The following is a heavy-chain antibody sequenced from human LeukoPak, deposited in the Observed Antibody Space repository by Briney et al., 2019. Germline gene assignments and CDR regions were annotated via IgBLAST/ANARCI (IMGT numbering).Heavy chain of an antibody. CDR3: ARDKRGSLDH. Sequence: ASVNISCKASGYTFTIYFIHWVRQAPGRGLEWVGVINPSGDTTTYAQGFEGRLTMTRDTSTSTVYMDLNSLTFDDTAVYYCARDKRGSLDHWGQGTLVAVSS. CDR1: GYTFTIYF. V-gene: IGHV1-46*01. J-gene: IGHJ4*02. D-gene: IGHD3-10*01. CDR2: INPSGDTT.